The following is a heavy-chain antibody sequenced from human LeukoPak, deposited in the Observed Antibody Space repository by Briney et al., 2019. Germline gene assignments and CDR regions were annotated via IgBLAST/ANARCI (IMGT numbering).Heavy chain of an antibody. V-gene: IGHV3-30-3*01. CDR1: GFTSSSYA. J-gene: IGHJ4*02. D-gene: IGHD3-22*01. Sequence: PGRSLRLSCAASGFTSSSYAMHWVRQAPGKGLEWVAVISYGGSNKYYADSVKGRFTISRDNSKNTLYLQMNSLRAEDTAVYYCAKVINSGYYYYFDYWGQGTLVTVSS. CDR3: AKVINSGYYYYFDY. CDR2: ISYGGSNK.